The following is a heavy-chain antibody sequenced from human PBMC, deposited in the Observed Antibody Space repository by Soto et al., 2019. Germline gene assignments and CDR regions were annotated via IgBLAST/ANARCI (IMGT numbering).Heavy chain of an antibody. D-gene: IGHD2-2*01. CDR1: GSY. CDR2: INPNSGGT. J-gene: IGHJ5*02. V-gene: IGHV1-2*02. CDR3: ARDMVGPAAGENWFDT. Sequence: GSYRRWAHHENGQGLEWMGWINPNSGGTNYAQKFQGRVTMTRDTSISTAYMELSRLRSDDTAVYYCARDMVGPAAGENWFDTWAEGIFLTVSS.